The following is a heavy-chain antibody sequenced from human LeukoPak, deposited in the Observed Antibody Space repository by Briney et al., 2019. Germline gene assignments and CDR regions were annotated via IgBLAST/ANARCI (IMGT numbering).Heavy chain of an antibody. Sequence: SETLSLTCAVYGGSFSGYYWSWIRQPPGKGLEWIGEINHSGSTNYNPSLKSRVTISVDTPKNQFSLKLSSVTAADTAVYYCARAARYCSGGSCFRGSRWFDPWGQGTLVTVSS. CDR3: ARAARYCSGGSCFRGSRWFDP. J-gene: IGHJ5*02. CDR1: GGSFSGYY. D-gene: IGHD2-15*01. CDR2: INHSGST. V-gene: IGHV4-34*01.